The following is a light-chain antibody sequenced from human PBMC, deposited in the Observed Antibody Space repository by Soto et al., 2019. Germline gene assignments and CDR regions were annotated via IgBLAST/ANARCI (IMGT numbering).Light chain of an antibody. CDR3: QQYYSSWP. CDR1: QSISNTF. CDR2: GAS. Sequence: EIVLTQSPGTLSLSPGEGATLSCRASQSISNTFLAWYQQRPGQAPRILIYGASRRATGIPDRFSGSGSGTDFTLTISRLEPEDFALYYCQQYYSSWPFGQGTKVEMK. J-gene: IGKJ1*01. V-gene: IGKV3-20*01.